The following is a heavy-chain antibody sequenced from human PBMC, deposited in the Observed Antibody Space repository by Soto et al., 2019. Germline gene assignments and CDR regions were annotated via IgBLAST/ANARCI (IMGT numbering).Heavy chain of an antibody. CDR3: ARGKIVVVPAAISVRFDP. D-gene: IGHD2-2*01. Sequence: LSLTCAVSGGSISSGGYSWSWIRQPPGKGLEWIGYIYHSGSTYYNPSLKSRVTISVDRSKNQFSLKLSSVTAADTAVYYCARGKIVVVPAAISVRFDPWGQGTLVTVSS. J-gene: IGHJ5*02. CDR1: GGSISSGGYS. CDR2: IYHSGST. V-gene: IGHV4-30-2*01.